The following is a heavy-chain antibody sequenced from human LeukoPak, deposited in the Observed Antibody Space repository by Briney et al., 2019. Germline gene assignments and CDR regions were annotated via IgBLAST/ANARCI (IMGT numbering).Heavy chain of an antibody. D-gene: IGHD1-26*01. CDR2: INHSGST. CDR3: ARGRRMVGAQRPLYFYYYYFDV. V-gene: IGHV4-34*01. CDR1: GESFSDYY. Sequence: SETLPLTCDVSGESFSDYYWSWICQSPGKGLEWIGDINHSGSTNYNPSLKSRVTISIDTSKNRFSLNLTSVTAADTAVYYCARGRRMVGAQRPLYFYYYYFDVWGKGTTVTVSS. J-gene: IGHJ6*03.